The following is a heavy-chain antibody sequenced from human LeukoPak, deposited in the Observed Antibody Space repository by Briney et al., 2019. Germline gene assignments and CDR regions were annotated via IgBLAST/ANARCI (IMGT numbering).Heavy chain of an antibody. Sequence: TGGSLRLSCAASGFTFSNAWMSWVRQAPGKGLEWVGRIKSKTDGGTTDYAAPVKGRFTISRDDSKNTLYLQMNSLKTEDTAVYYCTTAAIVGATYDDDYWGQGTLVTVSS. CDR1: GFTFSNAW. D-gene: IGHD1-26*01. CDR2: IKSKTDGGTT. V-gene: IGHV3-15*01. J-gene: IGHJ4*02. CDR3: TTAAIVGATYDDDY.